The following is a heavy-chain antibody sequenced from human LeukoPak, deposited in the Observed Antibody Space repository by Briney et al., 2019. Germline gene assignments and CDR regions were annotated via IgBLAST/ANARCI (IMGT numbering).Heavy chain of an antibody. Sequence: GGSLRLSCAASGFTFSSYGMHWVRRAPGKGLEWVAFIRYDGSNKYYADSVKGRFTISRDNSKNTLYLQMNSLRAEDTAVYYCAKDQLGYCSSTSCCPFDYWGQGTLVTVSS. CDR2: IRYDGSNK. CDR3: AKDQLGYCSSTSCCPFDY. V-gene: IGHV3-30*02. D-gene: IGHD2-2*01. J-gene: IGHJ4*02. CDR1: GFTFSSYG.